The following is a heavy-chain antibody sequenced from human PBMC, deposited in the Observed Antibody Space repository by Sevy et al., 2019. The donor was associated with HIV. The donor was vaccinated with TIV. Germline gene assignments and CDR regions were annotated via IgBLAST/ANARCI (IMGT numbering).Heavy chain of an antibody. Sequence: SETLSLTCTVSGVSISSSSYDWGWIRQPLGKGLEWIASFFFTGSTYYNPSLKSRVTISVDTSNNQFSLKLNSVTAADTALYYCARQGGLVDRAFDYWGQGTLVTVSS. V-gene: IGHV4-39*01. J-gene: IGHJ4*02. CDR1: GVSISSSSYD. CDR2: FFFTGST. CDR3: ARQGGLVDRAFDY. D-gene: IGHD3-10*01.